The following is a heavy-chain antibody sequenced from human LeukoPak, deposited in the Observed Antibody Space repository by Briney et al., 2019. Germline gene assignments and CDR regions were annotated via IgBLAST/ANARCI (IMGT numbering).Heavy chain of an antibody. CDR2: ISGTGTST. CDR3: AKAVQWLAQYFDY. D-gene: IGHD6-19*01. CDR1: GFTFSNYA. J-gene: IGHJ4*02. V-gene: IGHV3-23*01. Sequence: GGSLRLSCAASGFTFSNYAMSWVRQAPGKGLEWVSGISGTGTSTYYAESVKGRFTVSRDNSKNTLCLQMNSLRAEDTAVYYCAKAVQWLAQYFDYWGQGTLVTISS.